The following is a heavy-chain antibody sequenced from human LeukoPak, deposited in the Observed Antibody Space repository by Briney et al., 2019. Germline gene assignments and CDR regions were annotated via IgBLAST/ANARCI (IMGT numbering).Heavy chain of an antibody. CDR3: AKDRLLKYSSGSFDY. Sequence: GGSLRLSCAASGFTFSSYAMHWVRQALGKGLEWVAVISYDGSNKYYADSVKGRFTISRDNSKNTLYLQMNSLRAEDTAVYYCAKDRLLKYSSGSFDYWGQGTLVTVSS. D-gene: IGHD6-19*01. CDR2: ISYDGSNK. V-gene: IGHV3-30*18. J-gene: IGHJ4*02. CDR1: GFTFSSYA.